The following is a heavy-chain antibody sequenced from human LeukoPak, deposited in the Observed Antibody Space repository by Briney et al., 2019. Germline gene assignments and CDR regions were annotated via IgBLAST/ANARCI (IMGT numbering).Heavy chain of an antibody. D-gene: IGHD2-15*01. J-gene: IGHJ4*02. CDR3: ARGLYCSGGSCYRPEDY. Sequence: ASVKVSCKVSGYTLTELSMHWVRQAPGKGLEWMGGFDPEDGETIYAQKFQGRVTMTEDTSTDTAYMELSSLRSEDTAVYYCARGLYCSGGSCYRPEDYWGQGTLVTVSS. CDR2: FDPEDGET. CDR1: GYTLTELS. V-gene: IGHV1-24*01.